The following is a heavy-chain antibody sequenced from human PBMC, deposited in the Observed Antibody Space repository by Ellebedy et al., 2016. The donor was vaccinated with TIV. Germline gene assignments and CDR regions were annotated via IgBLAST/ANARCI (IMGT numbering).Heavy chain of an antibody. CDR1: GFTFSSYG. D-gene: IGHD4-17*01. V-gene: IGHV3-30*03. CDR2: ISYDGSNK. CDR3: ARDYGDPEVGY. J-gene: IGHJ4*02. Sequence: GESLKISCAASGFTFSSYGMHWVRQAPGKGLEWVAVISYDGSNKYYADSVKGRLTISRDNSKNTLYLQMNSLRAEDTAVYYCARDYGDPEVGYWGQGTLVTVSS.